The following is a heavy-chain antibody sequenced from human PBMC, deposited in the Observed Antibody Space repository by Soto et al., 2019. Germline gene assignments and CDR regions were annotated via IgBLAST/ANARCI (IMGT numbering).Heavy chain of an antibody. Sequence: GGSLRLSCAASGVAFNTYGMHWVRQAPGKGLEWVAATSSDESIKTYSDSAKGRFTISRDNSRNRLYLQMDSLRAEDTALYYCAKKLPSSVMSCPDYWGRGT. D-gene: IGHD4-4*01. CDR1: GVAFNTYG. CDR2: TSSDESIK. CDR3: AKKLPSSVMSCPDY. J-gene: IGHJ4*02. V-gene: IGHV3-30*18.